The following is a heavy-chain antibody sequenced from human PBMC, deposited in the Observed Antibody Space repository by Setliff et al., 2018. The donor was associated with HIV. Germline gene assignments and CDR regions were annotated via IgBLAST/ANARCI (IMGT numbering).Heavy chain of an antibody. D-gene: IGHD1-26*01. CDR1: GGSSSGHY. Sequence: SETLSLTCAVYGGSSSGHYWSWFRQPPGKGLEWIGEINQSGSTAYNPSLKSRVTISVDTSKNQFSLKPSSVTAADTAVYYCARGDTRNYYGGDYFDYWGQGSLVTVSS. CDR3: ARGDTRNYYGGDYFDY. CDR2: INQSGST. V-gene: IGHV4-34*01. J-gene: IGHJ4*02.